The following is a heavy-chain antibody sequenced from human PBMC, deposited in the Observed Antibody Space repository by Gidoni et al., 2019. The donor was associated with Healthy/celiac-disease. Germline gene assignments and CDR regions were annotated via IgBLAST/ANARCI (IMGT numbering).Heavy chain of an antibody. V-gene: IGHV1-46*01. CDR1: GYTFTSYY. Sequence: QVQLVQSGAEGKKPGAAVKVSCKASGYTFTSYYMHWVRQAPGQGLEWMGRINPSGGSTSYAQKFQGRVTMTRDTSTSTFYMELSSLRSEDTFVYYCARVWSEPYYYYGMDVWGQGTTVTVSS. CDR2: INPSGGST. D-gene: IGHD3-16*01. CDR3: ARVWSEPYYYYGMDV. J-gene: IGHJ6*02.